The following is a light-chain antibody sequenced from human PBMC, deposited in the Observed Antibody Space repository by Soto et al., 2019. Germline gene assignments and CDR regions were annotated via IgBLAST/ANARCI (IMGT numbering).Light chain of an antibody. CDR1: QSVSSN. CDR2: GAS. Sequence: ETVLTQSPGTLSLSPVALATLSCSASQSVSSNLAWYQQKPGQAPRLLIYGASTRATGIPARFSGSGSGTEFTLTISSLQSEDFAVYYCQQYNNWPPITFGQGTRLEI. CDR3: QQYNNWPPIT. V-gene: IGKV3-15*01. J-gene: IGKJ5*01.